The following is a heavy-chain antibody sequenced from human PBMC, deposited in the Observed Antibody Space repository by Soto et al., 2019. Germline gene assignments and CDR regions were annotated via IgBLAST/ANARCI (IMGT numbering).Heavy chain of an antibody. CDR2: FDPEDGET. CDR3: ATRNPLYYDILTEPKHLMDV. J-gene: IGHJ6*02. Sequence: ASVKVSCKVSGYTLTELSMHWVRQAPGKGLEWMGGFDPEDGETIYAQKFQGRVTMTEDTSTDTAYMELSSLRSEDTAVYYCATRNPLYYDILTEPKHLMDVWGQGTMVTVSS. D-gene: IGHD3-9*01. CDR1: GYTLTELS. V-gene: IGHV1-24*01.